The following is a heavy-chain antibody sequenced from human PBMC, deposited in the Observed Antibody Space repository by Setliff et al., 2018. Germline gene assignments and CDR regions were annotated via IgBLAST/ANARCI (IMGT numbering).Heavy chain of an antibody. CDR2: IWDDGGNK. D-gene: IGHD3-10*02. J-gene: IGHJ4*02. CDR3: ARRGPIGTYYYVDSVGGRFTVSRDNAQNSLFLQMNNLRAEDTAVYYCAASHSGYFGY. Sequence: SLRLSCAASGFTFNSYRMHWVCQAPGKGLEWVAVIWDDGGNKYHADSVKGRFTISRDNSKNTLYLQMNSLRPEDTAVYYCARRGPIGTYYYVDSVGGRFTVSRDNAQNSLFLQMNNLRAEDTAVYYCAASHSGYFGYWGQGTLVTVSS. CDR1: GFTFNSYR. V-gene: IGHV3-33*08.